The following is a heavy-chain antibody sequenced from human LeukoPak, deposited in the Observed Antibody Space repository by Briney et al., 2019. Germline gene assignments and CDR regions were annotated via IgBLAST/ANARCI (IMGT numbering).Heavy chain of an antibody. J-gene: IGHJ4*02. CDR2: IYHSGST. CDR3: ARLVGGSYPYLD. CDR1: GYSISSGYY. Sequence: PSETLSLTCAVSGYSISSGYYWGWIRQPPGKGLEWIGSIYHSGSTYYNPSLKSRGTISVDTSKNQFSLKLSSVTAADTAVYYCARLVGGSYPYLDWGQGTLVTVSS. V-gene: IGHV4-38-2*01. D-gene: IGHD1-26*01.